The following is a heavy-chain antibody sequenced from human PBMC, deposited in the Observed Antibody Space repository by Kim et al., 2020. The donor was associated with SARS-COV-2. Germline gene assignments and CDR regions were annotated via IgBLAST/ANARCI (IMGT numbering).Heavy chain of an antibody. V-gene: IGHV3-9*01. J-gene: IGHJ6*03. D-gene: IGHD1-26*01. Sequence: GGSLRLSCAASGFTFGDYAMHWVRQAPGKGLEWVSGISWNSGSIGYADSVKGRFTISRDNAKNSLYLQMNSLRAEDTALYYCAKDNTSGSYFGVWYYYYMDVWGKGTTVTVSS. CDR3: AKDNTSGSYFGVWYYYYMDV. CDR1: GFTFGDYA. CDR2: ISWNSGSI.